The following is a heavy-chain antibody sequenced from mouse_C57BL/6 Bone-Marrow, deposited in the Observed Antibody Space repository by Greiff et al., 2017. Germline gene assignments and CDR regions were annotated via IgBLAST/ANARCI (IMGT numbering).Heavy chain of an antibody. V-gene: IGHV1-59*01. CDR1: GYTFTNYW. Sequence: QVQLQQSGAELVRPGTSVKMSCKASGYTFTNYWIGWAKQRPGHGLEWIGEIDPSDSYTNYNQKFKGKATLTVDTSSSTAYMQLSSLTSEDSAVDYCARGGYYWYFDVWGTGTTVTVSS. CDR3: ARGGYYWYFDV. J-gene: IGHJ1*03. CDR2: IDPSDSYT. D-gene: IGHD1-1*02.